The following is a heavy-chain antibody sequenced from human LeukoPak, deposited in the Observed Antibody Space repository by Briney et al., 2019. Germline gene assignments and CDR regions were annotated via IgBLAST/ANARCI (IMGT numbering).Heavy chain of an antibody. CDR2: IYYTGNT. CDR3: VRSKSGAYGWFDP. D-gene: IGHD2-15*01. CDR1: GGSIGGYF. Sequence: NPSETLSPTCTVSGGSIGGYFWTWIRQPPGKGLEWIGYIYYTGNTNYNPSLKSRVTISIDTSKNHFSLNVNSVTAADAAVYYCVRSKSGAYGWFDPWGPGTLVTVSS. J-gene: IGHJ5*02. V-gene: IGHV4-59*01.